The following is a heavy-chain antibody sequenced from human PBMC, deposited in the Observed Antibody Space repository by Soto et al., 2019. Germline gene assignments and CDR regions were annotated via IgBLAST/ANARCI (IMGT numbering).Heavy chain of an antibody. CDR2: ITTGGETT. CDR3: ARDPQRRDGYNFDS. D-gene: IGHD5-12*01. CDR1: GFIFTDYS. V-gene: IGHV3-11*01. Sequence: PGGSLRLSCAASGFIFTDYSMAWIRQAPGKGLEWISYITTGGETTFYAASVEGRFTISRDNAKKALFLQMNSLIADDTAVYFCARDPQRRDGYNFDSWGQGTLVTVSS. J-gene: IGHJ4*02.